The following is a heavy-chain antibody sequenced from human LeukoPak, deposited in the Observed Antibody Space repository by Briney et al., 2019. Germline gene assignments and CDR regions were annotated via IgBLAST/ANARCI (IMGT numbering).Heavy chain of an antibody. CDR2: ISGGGGGTT. V-gene: IGHV3-23*01. CDR1: GFTFSICA. Sequence: GGSLRLSCVVSGFTFSICAMTWVPQAPRKGLEWVSAISGGGGGTTYYAESVKGRFTISGDNSKNKVYLQMHSLRAEDTAIYFCAKGRAGGWNGGDRRGQGTLVTVSS. D-gene: IGHD1-1*01. CDR3: AKGRAGGWNGGDR. J-gene: IGHJ5*02.